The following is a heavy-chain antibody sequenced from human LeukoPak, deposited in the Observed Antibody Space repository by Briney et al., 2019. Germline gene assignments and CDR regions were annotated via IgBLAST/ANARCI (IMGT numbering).Heavy chain of an antibody. CDR2: INPSGGST. D-gene: IGHD3-3*01. CDR3: ARGGVYYDFWSGYHDAFDI. J-gene: IGHJ3*02. V-gene: IGHV1-46*01. CDR1: GYTFTSYY. Sequence: GASVKVSCKASGYTFTSYYMHWVRQAPGQGLEWMGIINPSGGSTTYAQKFQGRVTMTRDMSTSTVYMELSSLRSEDTAVYYCARGGVYYDFWSGYHDAFDIWGQGTMVTVSS.